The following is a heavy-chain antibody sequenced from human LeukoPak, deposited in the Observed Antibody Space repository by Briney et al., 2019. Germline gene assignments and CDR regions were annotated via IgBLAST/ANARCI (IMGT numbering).Heavy chain of an antibody. Sequence: ASVKVSCKASGYTFTSYYMHWVRQAPGQGLEWMGIINPSGGSTSYAQKFQGRVTMTRDTSTSTVYMELSSLRSEDTAVYYCARVPTDYDCWSGYGMDVWGQGTTVTVSS. CDR3: ARVPTDYDCWSGYGMDV. J-gene: IGHJ6*02. V-gene: IGHV1-46*01. CDR2: INPSGGST. CDR1: GYTFTSYY. D-gene: IGHD3-3*01.